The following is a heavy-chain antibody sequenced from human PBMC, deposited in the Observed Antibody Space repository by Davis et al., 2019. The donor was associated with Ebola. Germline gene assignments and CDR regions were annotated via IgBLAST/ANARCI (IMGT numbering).Heavy chain of an antibody. CDR2: FDPEDGET. CDR1: GYTFTSYG. CDR3: ASWGGSY. J-gene: IGHJ4*02. V-gene: IGHV1-24*01. D-gene: IGHD1-26*01. Sequence: ASVKVSCKASGYTFTSYGISWVRQAPGQGLEWMGGFDPEDGETIYAQKFQGRVTMTEDTSTDTAYMELSSLRSEDTAVYYCASWGGSYWGQGTLVTVSS.